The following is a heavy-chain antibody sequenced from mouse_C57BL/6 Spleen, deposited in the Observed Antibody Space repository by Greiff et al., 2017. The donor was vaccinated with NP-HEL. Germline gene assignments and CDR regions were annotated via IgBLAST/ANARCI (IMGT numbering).Heavy chain of an antibody. Sequence: QVQLQQPGAELVMPGASVKLSCKASGYTFTSYWMHWVQQRPGPGLEWIGEIDPSDSYTNYNQKFKGKSPLTVDKSSSTAYMQLISLTSEDSAVYYCARGRSTMVTHYWGQGTTLTVSS. D-gene: IGHD2-2*01. CDR3: ARGRSTMVTHY. J-gene: IGHJ2*01. V-gene: IGHV1-69*01. CDR2: IDPSDSYT. CDR1: GYTFTSYW.